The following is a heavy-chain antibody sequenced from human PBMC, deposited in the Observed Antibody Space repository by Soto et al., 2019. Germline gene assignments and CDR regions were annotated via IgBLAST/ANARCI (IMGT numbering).Heavy chain of an antibody. Sequence: QVQLQESGPGLVKPSQTLSLTCTVSGGSISSGGYYWSWIRQHPGKGLEWIGYIYYSGSPYYNPSLKSRVSIAVDTSKNQFSLKLSSVTAADTAVYYCARTVVAAEGWFDPWGQGTLVTVSS. D-gene: IGHD2-15*01. V-gene: IGHV4-31*03. CDR1: GGSISSGGYY. J-gene: IGHJ5*02. CDR3: ARTVVAAEGWFDP. CDR2: IYYSGSP.